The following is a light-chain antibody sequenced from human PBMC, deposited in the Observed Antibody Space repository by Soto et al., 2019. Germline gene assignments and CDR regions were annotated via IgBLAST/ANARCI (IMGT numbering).Light chain of an antibody. CDR2: DNT. J-gene: IGLJ2*01. CDR3: QSFDKYLSAVV. V-gene: IGLV1-40*01. Sequence: QLVLTQPPSVSGAPGERVTISCTGSSSDIGAGYRVRWYQQVPGTAPKLLIYDNTNRPSGVSVRFSGSKSGTSASLAISGLQAEDEADYYCQSFDKYLSAVVFGGGTSSPS. CDR1: SSDIGAGYR.